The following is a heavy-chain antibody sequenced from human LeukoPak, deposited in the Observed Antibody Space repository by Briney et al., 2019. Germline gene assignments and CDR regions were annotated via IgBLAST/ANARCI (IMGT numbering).Heavy chain of an antibody. D-gene: IGHD3-10*01. CDR2: IRYDGSDKYDGSDK. V-gene: IGHV3-30*02. CDR1: GFPFSFYE. Sequence: PGGSLRLSCAVSGFPFSFYELNWVRQAPGKGPEWVAFIRYDGSDKYDGSDKYYADSVKVRFTISRDNSKNTLYLQMNSLRAEDTAVYYWAKDLRHVNRPDYGGQGTLVTVSS. J-gene: IGHJ4*02. CDR3: AKDLRHVNRPDY.